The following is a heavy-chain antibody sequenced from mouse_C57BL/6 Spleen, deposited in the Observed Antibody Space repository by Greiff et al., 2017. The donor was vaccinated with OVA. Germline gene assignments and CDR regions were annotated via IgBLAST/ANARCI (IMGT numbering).Heavy chain of an antibody. D-gene: IGHD1-1*01. V-gene: IGHV14-3*01. CDR2: IDPANGNT. J-gene: IGHJ2*01. Sequence: VHVKQSVAELVRPGASVKLSCTASGFNIKNTYMHWVKQRPEQGLEWIGRIDPANGNTKYAPKFQGKATITADTSSNTAYLQLSSLTSEDTAIYYCARNYYGSSYVHYFDYWGQGTTLTVSS. CDR1: GFNIKNTY. CDR3: ARNYYGSSYVHYFDY.